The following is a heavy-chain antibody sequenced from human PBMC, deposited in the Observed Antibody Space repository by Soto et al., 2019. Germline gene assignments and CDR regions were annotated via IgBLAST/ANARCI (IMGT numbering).Heavy chain of an antibody. J-gene: IGHJ2*01. CDR2: ITVSDGST. Sequence: EVQLLESGGGLVQPGGSLRLSCAASGFTFSIYAMNWVRQATGKGLEWVSGITVSDGSTYYADSVKGRFTISRDNSKNTLYLQMNSLGAEDTPVYYCAKALGNWYCDLWGRGTLVTVSS. D-gene: IGHD1-1*01. V-gene: IGHV3-23*01. CDR3: AKALGNWYCDL. CDR1: GFTFSIYA.